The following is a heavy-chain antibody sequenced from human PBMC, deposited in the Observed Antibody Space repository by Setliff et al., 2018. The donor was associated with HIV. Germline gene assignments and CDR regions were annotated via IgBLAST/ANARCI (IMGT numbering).Heavy chain of an antibody. CDR1: GFTFTFSNAW. CDR2: IKSKTDGGTT. J-gene: IGHJ6*03. Sequence: PRGSLRLSCAASGFTFTFSNAWMNWVRQAPGKGLEYIGRIKSKTDGGTTDYAAPVKGRFTISRDDSKNTLYLQMNSLKTEDTAVYYCTTRLPSGVWGKGTTVTV. V-gene: IGHV3-15*01. CDR3: TTRLPSGV. D-gene: IGHD2-15*01.